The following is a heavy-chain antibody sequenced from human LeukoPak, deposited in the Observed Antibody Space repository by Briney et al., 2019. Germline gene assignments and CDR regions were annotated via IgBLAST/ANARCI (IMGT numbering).Heavy chain of an antibody. CDR1: GFTFSNYV. CDR3: AKYSGSGWVSEYFQH. Sequence: GALRLSCTASGFTFSNYVMSWVRQAPGKGLEWVSLISGNGDRTYYADSVKGRFTISRDNSKNTLYLQMNSLRAEDTAVYYCAKYSGSGWVSEYFQHWGQGTLVTVSS. CDR2: ISGNGDRT. D-gene: IGHD6-19*01. J-gene: IGHJ1*01. V-gene: IGHV3-23*01.